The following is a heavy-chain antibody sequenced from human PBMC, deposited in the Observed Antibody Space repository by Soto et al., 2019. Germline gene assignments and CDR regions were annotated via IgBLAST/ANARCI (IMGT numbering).Heavy chain of an antibody. V-gene: IGHV3-15*07. CDR2: IKSKADGGTV. CDR3: TRLPKEGDAGVDPLAY. D-gene: IGHD3-10*01. J-gene: IGHJ4*02. CDR1: GLRFSDAW. Sequence: EVRLVESGGGSVKPEGSLRLSCAASGLRFSDAWMNWVRQTPGKGLEWVGRIKSKADGGTVDYAAPVNGRFTISRDDSENMLYLQMNNLKADDTGIYYCTRLPKEGDAGVDPLAYWGQGALVTVSS.